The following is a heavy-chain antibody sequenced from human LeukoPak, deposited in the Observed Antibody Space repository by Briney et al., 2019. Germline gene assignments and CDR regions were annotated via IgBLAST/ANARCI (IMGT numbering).Heavy chain of an antibody. Sequence: QPVGYLRLSCSASGVTFSRYVMYWVRQAPGKAREYVSAINNNGGTTSYADSVKGRFTISRDNSKNTLSLQMSSLRVEDTAVYYCVKAQGYCGSGTCYFDYWGRGTLVTVSS. D-gene: IGHD2-15*01. V-gene: IGHV3-64D*08. CDR3: VKAQGYCGSGTCYFDY. CDR2: INNNGGTT. J-gene: IGHJ4*02. CDR1: GVTFSRYV.